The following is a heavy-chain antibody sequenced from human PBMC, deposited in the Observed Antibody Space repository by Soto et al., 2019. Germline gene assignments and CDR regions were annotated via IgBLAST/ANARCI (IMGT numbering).Heavy chain of an antibody. CDR1: GYTFTSDD. J-gene: IGHJ4*02. CDR2: MNPNSGNT. D-gene: IGHD3-22*01. CDR3: ARVGGTYYYDRSGYDRLPTRFDY. V-gene: IGHV1-8*01. Sequence: QVQLVQSGAEVKKPGASVKVSCKASGYTFTSDDINWVRQATGQGLEWMGWMNPNSGNTGYAQKFQGRVTMTRNTSISTYYMGLSGLRSEDSDVYYCARVGGTYYYDRSGYDRLPTRFDYWGQGTLVTVSS.